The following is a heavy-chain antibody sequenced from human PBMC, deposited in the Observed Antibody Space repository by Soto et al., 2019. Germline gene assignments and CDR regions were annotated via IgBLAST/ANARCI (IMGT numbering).Heavy chain of an antibody. Sequence: QVQLQQWGAGLLKPSETLSLTCAVYGGSFSGYYWSWIRQPPGQGLEWIGEINHSGSTNYNPSLKRRATISVDTSKSQFSLQLSSVTAAVTAVYYWARGSDSSSRGFDYWGQGTLVTVSS. V-gene: IGHV4-34*01. CDR1: GGSFSGYY. CDR2: INHSGST. CDR3: ARGSDSSSRGFDY. D-gene: IGHD6-6*01. J-gene: IGHJ4*02.